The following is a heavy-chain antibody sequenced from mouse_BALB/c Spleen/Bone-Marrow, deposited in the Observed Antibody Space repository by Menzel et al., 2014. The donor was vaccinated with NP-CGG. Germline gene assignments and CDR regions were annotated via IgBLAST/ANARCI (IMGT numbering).Heavy chain of an antibody. Sequence: DLVKPGASVKLACKASGYTFTSYWLHWIKQRPGQGLEWIGRIAPGIGSTYYNEMFKGKATLTVDPSSSTAYIQLRSLSSEDSAVYFWARSRDGYFEVWGAATTVTVSA. CDR2: IAPGIGST. J-gene: IGHJ1*01. CDR3: ARSRDGYFEV. CDR1: GYTFTSYW. V-gene: IGHV1S41*01.